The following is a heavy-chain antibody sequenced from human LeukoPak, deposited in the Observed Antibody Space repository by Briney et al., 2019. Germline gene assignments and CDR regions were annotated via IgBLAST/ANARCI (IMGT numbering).Heavy chain of an antibody. CDR1: GFTFSSYW. CDR3: ARPYSSSAKGTFDI. J-gene: IGHJ3*02. V-gene: IGHV3-7*03. CDR2: IKQDGSEK. Sequence: VGSLRLSCAASGFTFSSYWMSWVRQAPGKGLEWVANIKQDGSEKYFVDSVKGRFAISRDNAKNSLYLQMNSLRAEDTAVYCCARPYSSSAKGTFDIWGQGTMVTVSS. D-gene: IGHD6-13*01.